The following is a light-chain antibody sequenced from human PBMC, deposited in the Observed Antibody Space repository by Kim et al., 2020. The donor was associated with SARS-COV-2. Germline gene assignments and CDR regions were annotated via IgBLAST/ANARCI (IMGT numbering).Light chain of an antibody. V-gene: IGKV3-20*01. Sequence: DIVLTQSPDTLSFSPGERSTLSCRASQSLSSSYLAWFQHKPGQAPRLVIYATSTRATGIPDRFSGRGSGTDFTLTISRLEPEDFAVYYCKQSGSSTPYNFYQGKKLEI. CDR1: QSLSSSY. CDR2: ATS. CDR3: KQSGSSTPYN. J-gene: IGKJ2*01.